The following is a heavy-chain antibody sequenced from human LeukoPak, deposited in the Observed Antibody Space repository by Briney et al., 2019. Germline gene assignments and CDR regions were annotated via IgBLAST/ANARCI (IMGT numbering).Heavy chain of an antibody. CDR1: GFTVSSNY. V-gene: IGHV3-66*01. Sequence: EGSLRLSCAASGFTVSSNYMSWVRQAPGKGLEWVSVIYSGGSTYYADSVKGRFTISRDNSKNTLYLQMNSLRAEDTAVYYCARDRRDGYDGPYFDYWGQGTLVTVSS. CDR2: IYSGGST. CDR3: ARDRRDGYDGPYFDY. J-gene: IGHJ4*02. D-gene: IGHD5-24*01.